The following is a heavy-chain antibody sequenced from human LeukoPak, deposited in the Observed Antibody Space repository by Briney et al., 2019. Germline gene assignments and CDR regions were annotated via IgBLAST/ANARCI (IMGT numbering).Heavy chain of an antibody. CDR2: IYTSGST. Sequence: PSETLSLTCTVSGGSISSGSYYCSWIRQPAGKGLEWIGRIYTSGSTNYNPSLKSRVTISVDTSKNQFSLKLSSVTAADTAVYYCARGGLGLELIWDYWGQGTLVTVSS. CDR3: ARGGLGLELIWDY. V-gene: IGHV4-61*02. J-gene: IGHJ4*02. CDR1: GGSISSGSYY. D-gene: IGHD1-7*01.